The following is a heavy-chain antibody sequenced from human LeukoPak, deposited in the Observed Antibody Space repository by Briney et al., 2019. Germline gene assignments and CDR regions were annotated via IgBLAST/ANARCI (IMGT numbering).Heavy chain of an antibody. V-gene: IGHV3-53*01. J-gene: IGHJ4*02. CDR1: GFTVSSNY. CDR3: SKETYYYGSGSQY. D-gene: IGHD3-10*01. Sequence: GGSLRLSCAASGFTVSSNYMSWVRQAPGKGLEWVSLIYSGGTTYYADSVKGRFTISRDNSKNTLYLQMNTLRVEDTAVYFCSKETYYYGSGSQYWGQGTLVTVSS. CDR2: IYSGGTT.